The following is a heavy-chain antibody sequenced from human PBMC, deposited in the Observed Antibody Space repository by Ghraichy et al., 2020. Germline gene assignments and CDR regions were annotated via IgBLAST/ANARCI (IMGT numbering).Heavy chain of an antibody. J-gene: IGHJ3*02. Sequence: GGSLRLSCAASGFTFSSYGMHWVRQAPGKGLEWVAVISYDGSNKYYADSVKGRFTISRDNSKNTLYLQMNSLRAEDTAVYYCAKDGLRIAAVPNDAFDIWGQGTMVTVSS. V-gene: IGHV3-30*18. CDR3: AKDGLRIAAVPNDAFDI. CDR1: GFTFSSYG. D-gene: IGHD6-13*01. CDR2: ISYDGSNK.